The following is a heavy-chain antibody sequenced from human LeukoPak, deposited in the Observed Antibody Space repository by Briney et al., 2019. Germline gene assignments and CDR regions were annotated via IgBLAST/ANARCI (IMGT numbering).Heavy chain of an antibody. CDR3: ARGEAHSGGLHDINSGSSHFDY. D-gene: IGHD1-26*01. CDR1: GGSISSYY. V-gene: IGHV4-34*01. J-gene: IGHJ4*02. Sequence: PSETLSLTCTVSGGSISSYYWSWIRQPPGKGLEWIGEINHSGSTNYNPSLKSRVTISVDTSKNQFSLKLSSVTAADTAVYYCARGEAHSGGLHDINSGSSHFDYWGQGTLVTVSS. CDR2: INHSGST.